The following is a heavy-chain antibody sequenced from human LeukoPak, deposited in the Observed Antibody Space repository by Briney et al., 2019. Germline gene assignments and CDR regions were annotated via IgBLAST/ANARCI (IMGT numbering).Heavy chain of an antibody. J-gene: IGHJ5*02. CDR1: GGSTSSYY. CDR3: ARVSAKDSRFDP. V-gene: IGHV4-4*07. Sequence: SETLSLTCTVSGGSTSSYYWTWIRQPAGKGLEWIGRIYTSGSTNYNPSLQSRVTMSVDTSKNQFSVQLSSVTAADTAVYYCARVSAKDSRFDPWGQGTLVTVSS. CDR2: IYTSGST. D-gene: IGHD2-15*01.